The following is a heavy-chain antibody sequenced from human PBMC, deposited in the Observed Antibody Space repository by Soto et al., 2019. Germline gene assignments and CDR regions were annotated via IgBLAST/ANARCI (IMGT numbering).Heavy chain of an antibody. D-gene: IGHD3-3*02. J-gene: IGHJ3*02. Sequence: GGSLRLSCAASGFTFSSYAMHWVRQAPGKGLEWVAVISYDGSNKYYADSVKGRFTISRDNSKNTLYLQMNSLRAEDTAVYYCARVLGIFDAFDIWGQGTMVTVSS. V-gene: IGHV3-30*04. CDR3: ARVLGIFDAFDI. CDR1: GFTFSSYA. CDR2: ISYDGSNK.